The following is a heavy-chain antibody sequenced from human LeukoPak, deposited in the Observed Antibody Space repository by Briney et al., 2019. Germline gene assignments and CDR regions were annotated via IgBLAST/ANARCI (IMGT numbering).Heavy chain of an antibody. Sequence: SVKVSCKASAGTFSSYAISWVRQAPGQGLEWMGGIIPIFGTANYAQKFQGRVTITADESTSTAYMELSSLRSEDTAVYYCARLPSYGHRRGFDYWGQGTLVTVSS. D-gene: IGHD5-18*01. CDR3: ARLPSYGHRRGFDY. CDR2: IIPIFGTA. J-gene: IGHJ4*02. V-gene: IGHV1-69*13. CDR1: AGTFSSYA.